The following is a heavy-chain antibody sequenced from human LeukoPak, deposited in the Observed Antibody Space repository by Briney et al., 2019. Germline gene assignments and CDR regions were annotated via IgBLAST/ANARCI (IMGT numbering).Heavy chain of an antibody. Sequence: GGSLRLSCAASGFTVSSNYMSWVRQAPGKGLEWVSVIYSGGSTYYADSVKGRFTISRDNSKNTLYLQMNSLRAEDTAVYYCAREANYGSGMSWGQGTLVTVSP. CDR1: GFTVSSNY. V-gene: IGHV3-66*02. J-gene: IGHJ4*02. CDR3: AREANYGSGMS. CDR2: IYSGGST. D-gene: IGHD3-10*01.